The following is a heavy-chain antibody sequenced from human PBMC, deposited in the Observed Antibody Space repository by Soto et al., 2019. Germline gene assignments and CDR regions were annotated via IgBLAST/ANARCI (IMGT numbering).Heavy chain of an antibody. J-gene: IGHJ4*02. CDR1: GFTFSNYG. CDR2: IWYDGSNK. V-gene: IGHV3-33*01. Sequence: QVQLVESGGGVVQPGRSLSLSCAASGFTFSNYGMYWVRQAPGKGLEWVAIIWYDGSNKYYADSVKGRFTISRDNSKNTLYLQMISLRAEDTAVYYCARDLKDSSGWNAFDYWGQGTLVTVSS. CDR3: ARDLKDSSGWNAFDY. D-gene: IGHD6-19*01.